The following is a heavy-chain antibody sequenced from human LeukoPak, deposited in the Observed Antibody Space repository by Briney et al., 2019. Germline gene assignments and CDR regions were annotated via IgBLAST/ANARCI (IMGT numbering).Heavy chain of an antibody. CDR3: AKEVRGYWSFDL. CDR2: VSDSGGNT. Sequence: GGSLRLSCGASGFTFSSYAMSWVRQAPGKGLEWVSAVSDSGGNTYYADSVKGRFTISRDNSKNTLYLQMCSLRAEDTAVYYCAKEVRGYWSFDLWGRGTLVTVSS. D-gene: IGHD3-10*01. V-gene: IGHV3-23*01. CDR1: GFTFSSYA. J-gene: IGHJ2*01.